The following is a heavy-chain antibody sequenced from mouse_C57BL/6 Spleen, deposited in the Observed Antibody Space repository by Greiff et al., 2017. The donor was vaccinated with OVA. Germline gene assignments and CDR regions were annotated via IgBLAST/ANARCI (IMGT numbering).Heavy chain of an antibody. J-gene: IGHJ3*01. Sequence: QVHVKQSGAELVKPGASVKLSCKASGYTFTEYTIHWVKQRSGQGLEWIGWFYPGSGSIKYNEKFKDKATLTADKSSSTVYMELSRLTSEDSAVYFCARHEDTLIYYDPFAYWGQGTLVTVSA. CDR2: FYPGSGSI. D-gene: IGHD2-4*01. V-gene: IGHV1-62-2*01. CDR3: ARHEDTLIYYDPFAY. CDR1: GYTFTEYT.